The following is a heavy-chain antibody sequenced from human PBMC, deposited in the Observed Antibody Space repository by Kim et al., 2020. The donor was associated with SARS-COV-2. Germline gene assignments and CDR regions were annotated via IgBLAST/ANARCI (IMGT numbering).Heavy chain of an antibody. CDR2: INAGNGNT. CDR1: GYTFTSYA. V-gene: IGHV1-3*01. Sequence: ASVMVSCKASGYTFTSYAMHWVRQAPGQRLEWMGWINAGNGNTKYSQKFQGRVTITRDTSASTAYMELSSLRSEDTAVYYCARDQGIYCSSTSCRYGMDVWGQGTTVTVSS. J-gene: IGHJ6*02. CDR3: ARDQGIYCSSTSCRYGMDV. D-gene: IGHD2-2*01.